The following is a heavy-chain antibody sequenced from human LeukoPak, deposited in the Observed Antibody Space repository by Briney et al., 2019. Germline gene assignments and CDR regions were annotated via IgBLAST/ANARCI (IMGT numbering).Heavy chain of an antibody. Sequence: GGSLRLSCAPSGFTFSSSNMHWVRQSPGKGLEWLALISYDRTKTYYAESVKGRFTVSRDNSKNTLFLQMNSLTAEDTAIYYCEREWFGESNWGQGARVTVSS. CDR1: GFTFSSSN. CDR3: EREWFGESN. V-gene: IGHV3-30*04. CDR2: ISYDRTKT. J-gene: IGHJ4*02. D-gene: IGHD3-10*01.